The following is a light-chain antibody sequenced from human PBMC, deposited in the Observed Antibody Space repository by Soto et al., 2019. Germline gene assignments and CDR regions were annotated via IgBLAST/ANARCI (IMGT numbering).Light chain of an antibody. CDR3: QQYGSSPIT. J-gene: IGKJ5*01. CDR2: GAS. CDR1: QSVSRT. Sequence: IVLTQSPATLSVSPGERATLSCRASQSVSRTLAWYQQKSGQPPRLLISGASSRATGIPDRFSGSGSATDFTLTISRLEPEDFALYYCQQYGSSPITFGQGTRLEIK. V-gene: IGKV3-20*01.